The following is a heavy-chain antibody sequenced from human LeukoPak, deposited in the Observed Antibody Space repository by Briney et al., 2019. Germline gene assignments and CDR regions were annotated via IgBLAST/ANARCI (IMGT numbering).Heavy chain of an antibody. CDR1: GFSFSSYS. D-gene: IGHD5-12*01. V-gene: IGHV3-30*09. Sequence: GGSLRLSCAASGFSFSSYSIHWVRQAPGKGLEWVAVISSDGNSKDFALSVKGRFAISRDNSKNTLFLQMNNLRSEDTALYYCVSPTADYPFLYYFDSWGQGTLVTVSS. CDR2: ISSDGNSK. J-gene: IGHJ4*02. CDR3: VSPTADYPFLYYFDS.